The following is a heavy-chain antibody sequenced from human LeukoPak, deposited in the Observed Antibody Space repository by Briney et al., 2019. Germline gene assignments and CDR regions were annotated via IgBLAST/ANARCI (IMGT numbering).Heavy chain of an antibody. Sequence: GGSLRLSCAASEFIFSGYWMNWVRQAPGKGLEWVANIKQDGSEKQYVDSVRGRFTITRDNAKNSLYLQMNSLRVEDTAVYYCARDGFVGAADYWGQGTLVTVSS. D-gene: IGHD6-13*01. V-gene: IGHV3-7*01. CDR3: ARDGFVGAADY. CDR1: EFIFSGYW. J-gene: IGHJ4*02. CDR2: IKQDGSEK.